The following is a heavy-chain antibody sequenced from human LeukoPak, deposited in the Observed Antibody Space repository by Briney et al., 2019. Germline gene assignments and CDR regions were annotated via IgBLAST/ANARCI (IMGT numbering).Heavy chain of an antibody. CDR3: ARGAGAGYNLQPFDY. J-gene: IGHJ4*02. CDR2: IYYSGST. Sequence: GSLRLSCAASGFTVSSYYWSWIRQPPGKGLEWIGYIYYSGSTKYNPSLKSRVSISVDTSKNQFSLKLSSVTAADTAVYYCARGAGAGYNLQPFDYWGQGTLVTVSS. V-gene: IGHV4-59*08. CDR1: GFTVSSYY. D-gene: IGHD5-24*01.